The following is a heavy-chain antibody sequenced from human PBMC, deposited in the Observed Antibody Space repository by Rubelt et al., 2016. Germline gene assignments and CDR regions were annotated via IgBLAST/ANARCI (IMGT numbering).Heavy chain of an antibody. CDR2: INHSGST. CDR3: SRVPTTVTTYEPHDY. D-gene: IGHD4-17*01. CDR1: GGSFSGYY. V-gene: IGHV4-34*01. Sequence: QVQLQQWGAGLLKPSETLSLTCAVYGGSFSGYYWSWIRQPPGKGLEWIGEINHSGSTNYNPSLTSRVPISVDTSKNQCSLKLSSVTAADTCVYYCSRVPTTVTTYEPHDYGGRGTLVTVSS. J-gene: IGHJ4*02.